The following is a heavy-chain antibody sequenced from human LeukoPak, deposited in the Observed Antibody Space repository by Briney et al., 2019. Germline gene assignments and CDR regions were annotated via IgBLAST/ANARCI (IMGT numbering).Heavy chain of an antibody. CDR2: TYYRSKWYN. Sequence: SQTLSLTCAISGDSVSSNSAAWNWIRQSPSRGLEWLGRTYYRSKWYNDYAVSVKSRITINPDTSKNQFSLQLNSATPEDTAVYYCARAPGYCSGGSCYYSGMDVWGQGTTVTVSS. CDR1: GDSVSSNSAA. D-gene: IGHD2-15*01. CDR3: ARAPGYCSGGSCYYSGMDV. J-gene: IGHJ6*02. V-gene: IGHV6-1*01.